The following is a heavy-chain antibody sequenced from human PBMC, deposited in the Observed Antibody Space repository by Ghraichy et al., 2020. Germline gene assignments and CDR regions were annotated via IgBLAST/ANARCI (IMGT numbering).Heavy chain of an antibody. CDR3: AKYPTGYPDLNSLDY. Sequence: GGSLRLSCAASGFTFSSYAMSWVRQAPGKGLEWVSAISGSGGSTYYADSVKGRFTISRDNSKNTLYLQMNSLRAEDTAVYYCAKYPTGYPDLNSLDYWGQGTLVTVSS. CDR1: GFTFSSYA. V-gene: IGHV3-23*01. J-gene: IGHJ4*02. CDR2: ISGSGGST. D-gene: IGHD3-9*01.